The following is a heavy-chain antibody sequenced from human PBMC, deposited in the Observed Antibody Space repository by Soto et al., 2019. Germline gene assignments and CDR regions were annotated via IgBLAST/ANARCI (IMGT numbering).Heavy chain of an antibody. Sequence: QVQLQESGPGLVKPSGTLSLTCAVSGGSISTSNWWSWVRQPPGKGLEWIGEVYRTGSTNYNPSLESPLTISVDKSKHQFSLKLTSVTAADTAVYYCARARATIAAAAIFDCWGQGTLVTVSS. V-gene: IGHV4-4*02. D-gene: IGHD6-13*01. J-gene: IGHJ4*02. CDR2: VYRTGST. CDR3: ARARATIAAAAIFDC. CDR1: GGSISTSNW.